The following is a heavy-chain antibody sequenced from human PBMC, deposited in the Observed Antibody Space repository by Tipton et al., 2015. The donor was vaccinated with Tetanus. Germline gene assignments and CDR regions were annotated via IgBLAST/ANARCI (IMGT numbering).Heavy chain of an antibody. CDR2: IYYSGYT. CDR1: SGSISSDGYY. D-gene: IGHD4-17*01. V-gene: IGHV4-31*03. J-gene: IGHJ3*02. CDR3: ARGIDYGDRLRGNDAFDI. Sequence: TLSLTCTVSSGSISSDGYYWSWFSQHPGKGLEWIAYIYYSGYTYYNPSLKSRVLISMDTSKNQFSLKLTSVTAADTAMYYCARGIDYGDRLRGNDAFDIWGQGTMVTVSS.